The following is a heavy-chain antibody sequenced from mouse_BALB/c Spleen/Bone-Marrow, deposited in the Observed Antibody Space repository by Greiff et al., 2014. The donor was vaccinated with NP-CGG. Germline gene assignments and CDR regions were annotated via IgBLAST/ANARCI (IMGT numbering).Heavy chain of an antibody. CDR2: IWRDGST. Sequence: QGQLKESGPDLGAPSQSLSITCTVSGFSLTSYGVHWGRQPPGKGLGWLVVIWRDGSTTYNSALKSRLSISKDNSKSQVFLKMNSLQTDDTAMYYCARHDNDGYYLAYWGQGTLVTVSA. J-gene: IGHJ3*01. CDR1: GFSLTSYG. CDR3: ARHDNDGYYLAY. D-gene: IGHD2-3*01. V-gene: IGHV2-6-2*01.